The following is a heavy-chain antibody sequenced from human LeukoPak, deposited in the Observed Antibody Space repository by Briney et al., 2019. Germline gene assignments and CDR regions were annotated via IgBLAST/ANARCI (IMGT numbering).Heavy chain of an antibody. CDR3: ARDGTMSTRAPGGVPDY. CDR1: GYSFTSYG. V-gene: IGHV1-18*01. Sequence: ASVKVSCKGSGYSFTSYGIIWVRQAPGQGLEWVGWISPYNGNTNYAQKLQGRVTMTTDTSTSTAYMELRSLRSDDTAVYYCARDGTMSTRAPGGVPDYWGQGTLVTVSS. CDR2: ISPYNGNT. D-gene: IGHD3-10*02. J-gene: IGHJ4*02.